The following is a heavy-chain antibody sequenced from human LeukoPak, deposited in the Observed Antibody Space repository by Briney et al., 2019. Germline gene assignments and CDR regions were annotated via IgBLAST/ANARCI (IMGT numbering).Heavy chain of an antibody. V-gene: IGHV4-4*07. CDR3: TAYDSWTQYDY. Sequence: PSETLSLTCTVSGGSISSYYWSWIRQPAGKGLEWIGRIYTSGSTNYNPSLKSRVTMSVDTSKNQFSLKLSSVTAADTAVYYCTAYDSWTQYDYWGQGTLVTVSS. CDR1: GGSISSYY. CDR2: IYTSGST. D-gene: IGHD5-18*01. J-gene: IGHJ4*02.